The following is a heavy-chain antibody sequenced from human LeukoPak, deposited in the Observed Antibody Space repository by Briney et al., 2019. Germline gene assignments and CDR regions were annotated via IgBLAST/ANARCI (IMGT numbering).Heavy chain of an antibody. CDR2: MNPNSGNT. CDR3: ASEADTVTTDNPAYDY. CDR1: GYTFTSYG. D-gene: IGHD4-11*01. J-gene: IGHJ4*02. Sequence: ASVKVSCKASGYTFTSYGISWVRQATGQGLEWMGWMNPNSGNTGYARKFQGRVTITADKSTSTAYMELSSLRSEDTAVYYCASEADTVTTDNPAYDYWGQGTLVTVSS. V-gene: IGHV1-8*03.